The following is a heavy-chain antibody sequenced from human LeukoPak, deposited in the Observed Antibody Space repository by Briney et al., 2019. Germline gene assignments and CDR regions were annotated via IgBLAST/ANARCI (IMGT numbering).Heavy chain of an antibody. CDR3: AREVNDLDYGDYFDY. CDR2: IYTSGST. Sequence: PSETLSLTCTVSGDSISSYYWSWIRQPAGKGLEWIGRIYTSGSTNYNPSLKSRVTMSVDTSKNQFSLKLSSVTAADTAVYYCAREVNDLDYGDYFDYWGQGTLVTVSS. D-gene: IGHD4-17*01. V-gene: IGHV4-4*07. CDR1: GDSISSYY. J-gene: IGHJ4*02.